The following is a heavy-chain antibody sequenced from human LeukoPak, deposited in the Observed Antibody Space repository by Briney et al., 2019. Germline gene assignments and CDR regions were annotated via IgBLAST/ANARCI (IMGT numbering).Heavy chain of an antibody. V-gene: IGHV4-59*01. J-gene: IGHJ6*04. CDR1: GGSISSYY. Sequence: KSSETLSLTCTVSGGSISSYYWSWIRQPPGKGLEWIGYIYYSGSTNYNPSLKSRVTISVDTSKNQFSLKLSSVTAADTVVYYCASLIAEVDVWGKGTTVTVSS. CDR3: ASLIAEVDV. CDR2: IYYSGST.